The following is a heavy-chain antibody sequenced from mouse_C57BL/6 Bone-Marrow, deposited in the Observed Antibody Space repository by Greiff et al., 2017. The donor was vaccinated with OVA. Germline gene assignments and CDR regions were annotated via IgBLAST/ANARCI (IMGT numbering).Heavy chain of an antibody. D-gene: IGHD1-1*01. V-gene: IGHV1-64*01. CDR1: GYTFTSYW. Sequence: QVQLQQPGAELVKPGASVKLSCKASGYTFTSYWMHWVKQRPGQGLEWIGMIYPNSGSTNYNEKFKSKATLTVDKSSSTAYMQLSSLTSEDSAVYYCASLYYGSSGAYWGQGTLVTVSA. J-gene: IGHJ3*01. CDR2: IYPNSGST. CDR3: ASLYYGSSGAY.